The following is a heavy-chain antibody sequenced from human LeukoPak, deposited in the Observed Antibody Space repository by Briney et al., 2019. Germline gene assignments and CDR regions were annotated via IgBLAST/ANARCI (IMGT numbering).Heavy chain of an antibody. J-gene: IGHJ4*02. D-gene: IGHD3-22*01. CDR3: ARDHPSGYYSY. CDR1: GGSISSYY. CDR2: IYYSGST. V-gene: IGHV4-59*01. Sequence: SETLPLTCTVSGGSISSYYWSWIRQPPGKGLEWIGYIYYSGSTNYNPSLKSRVTISVDTSKNQFSLKLTSVTAADTAVYYCARDHPSGYYSYWGQGTLVTVSS.